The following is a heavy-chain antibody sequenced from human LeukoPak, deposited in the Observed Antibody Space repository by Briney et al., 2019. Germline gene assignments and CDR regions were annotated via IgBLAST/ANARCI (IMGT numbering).Heavy chain of an antibody. V-gene: IGHV3-30*18. CDR2: ISYDGSNK. J-gene: IGHJ4*02. CDR1: GFTFSSYG. Sequence: TGGSLRLSCAASGFTFSSYGMHWVRQAPGKGLEWVAVISYDGSNKYYADSVKGRVTISRDNSKNTLYLQMNSLRAEDTAVYYCAKVAARQTYYFDYWGQGTLVTVSS. D-gene: IGHD6-6*01. CDR3: AKVAARQTYYFDY.